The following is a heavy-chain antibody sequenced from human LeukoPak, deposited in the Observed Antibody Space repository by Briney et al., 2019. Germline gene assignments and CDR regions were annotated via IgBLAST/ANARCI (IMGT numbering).Heavy chain of an antibody. CDR2: ISYSGGST. CDR3: ATPSFHLRWRFDY. V-gene: IGHV3-23*01. CDR1: GFTFSSYA. J-gene: IGHJ4*02. Sequence: PGGSLRLSCAASGFTFSSYAMNWVRQAPGKGPEWVSTISYSGGSTYYADSVKGRFTISRDNSKNTLYLQMNSLRAEDTAVYYCATPSFHLRWRFDYWGQGTLVTVSS. D-gene: IGHD4-23*01.